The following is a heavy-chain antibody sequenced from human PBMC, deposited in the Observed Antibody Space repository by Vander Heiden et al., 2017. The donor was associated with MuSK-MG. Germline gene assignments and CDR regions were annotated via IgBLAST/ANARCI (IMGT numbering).Heavy chain of an antibody. D-gene: IGHD3-10*01. Sequence: IRQPPGKGLEWIGEINHSGSTNYNPSLKSRVTISVDTSKNQFSLKLSSVTAADTAVYYCARGRYYYGSGSYWRTLTKYWYFDLWGRGTLVTVSS. CDR2: INHSGST. CDR3: ARGRYYYGSGSYWRTLTKYWYFDL. V-gene: IGHV4-34*01. J-gene: IGHJ2*01.